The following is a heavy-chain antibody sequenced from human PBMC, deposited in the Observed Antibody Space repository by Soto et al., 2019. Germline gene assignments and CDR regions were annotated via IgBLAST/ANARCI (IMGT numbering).Heavy chain of an antibody. CDR2: MNPNSGNT. J-gene: IGHJ4*02. D-gene: IGHD3-10*01. Sequence: ASVKVSCKASGYTFTSYDINWVRQATGQGLEWMGWMNPNSGNTGYAQKFQGRVTMTRNTSISTAYMELSSLRSEDTAVYYCARAYRRVTGTLFYWGQGTLVTVSS. CDR1: GYTFTSYD. V-gene: IGHV1-8*01. CDR3: ARAYRRVTGTLFY.